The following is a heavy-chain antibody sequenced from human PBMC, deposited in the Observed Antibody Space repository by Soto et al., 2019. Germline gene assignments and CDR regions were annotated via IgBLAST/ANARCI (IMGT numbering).Heavy chain of an antibody. CDR3: ARLSPVSTLRYFDWLPDY. D-gene: IGHD3-9*01. CDR2: IYYSGST. V-gene: IGHV4-59*01. Sequence: SETLSLTCTVSGGSISSYYWSWIRQPPGKGLEWIGYIYYSGSTNYNPSLKSRVTISVDTSKNQFSLKLSSVTAADTAVYYCARLSPVSTLRYFDWLPDYWGQGTLVTVSS. CDR1: GGSISSYY. J-gene: IGHJ4*02.